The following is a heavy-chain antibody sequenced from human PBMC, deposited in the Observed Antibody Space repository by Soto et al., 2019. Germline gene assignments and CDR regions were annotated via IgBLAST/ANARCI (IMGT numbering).Heavy chain of an antibody. J-gene: IGHJ4*02. CDR2: IYWDDDE. Sequence: QITLKESGPTLVKPTQTLTLTCTFSGFSLYTSGVGVGWIRQPPGKALEWLALIYWDDDERYSPSLKSRLTITKDTSKNQVVLTMTNMDPVETATYYCVHLSWQNFDHWGQGTLVTVSS. CDR1: GFSLYTSGVG. CDR3: VHLSWQNFDH. V-gene: IGHV2-5*02. D-gene: IGHD3-16*02.